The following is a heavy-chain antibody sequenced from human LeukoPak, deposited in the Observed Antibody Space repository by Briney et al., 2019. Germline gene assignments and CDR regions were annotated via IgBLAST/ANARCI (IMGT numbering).Heavy chain of an antibody. CDR3: ASSGRYGDRGYYYYYMDV. D-gene: IGHD4-17*01. J-gene: IGHJ6*03. Sequence: ASVKVSCKAFGYTFTSYGISWVRQAPGQGLEWMGWISAYNGNTNYAQKLQGRVTMTSDTSTSTAYMELRSLRSDDTAVYYCASSGRYGDRGYYYYYMDVWGKGTTVTISS. V-gene: IGHV1-18*01. CDR1: GYTFTSYG. CDR2: ISAYNGNT.